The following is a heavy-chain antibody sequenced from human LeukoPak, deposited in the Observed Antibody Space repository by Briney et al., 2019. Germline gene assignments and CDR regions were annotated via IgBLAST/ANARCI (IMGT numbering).Heavy chain of an antibody. Sequence: PGGSLRLSCAASGFTFSSYWMHWVRQAPGKGLAWVSRINSDGSRTTYADSAKGRFTISRDNAKNTLHLQMNSLRAEDTAVYYCARDVQAGPGYWGQGTLVTVSS. V-gene: IGHV3-74*01. CDR3: ARDVQAGPGY. J-gene: IGHJ4*02. D-gene: IGHD6-19*01. CDR2: INSDGSRT. CDR1: GFTFSSYW.